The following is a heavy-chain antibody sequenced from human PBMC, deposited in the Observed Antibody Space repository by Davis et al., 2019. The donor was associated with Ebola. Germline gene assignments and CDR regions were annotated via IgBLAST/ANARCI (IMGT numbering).Heavy chain of an antibody. CDR3: TRGDNWGTPTAGDF. CDR2: IKGDGSEI. CDR1: GFTFSTYW. Sequence: PGGSLRLSCGASGFTFSTYWMQWVRQAPGKGLVWVSRIKGDGSEINYADSVKGRFTVSRDNAKNTVYLQMNSLRDEDTAVYYCTRGDNWGTPTAGDFWGQGTLVIVSS. D-gene: IGHD1-1*01. V-gene: IGHV3-74*01. J-gene: IGHJ4*02.